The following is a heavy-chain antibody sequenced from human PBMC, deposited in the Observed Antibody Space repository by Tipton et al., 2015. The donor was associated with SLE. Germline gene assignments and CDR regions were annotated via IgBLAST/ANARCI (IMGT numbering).Heavy chain of an antibody. D-gene: IGHD3-10*01. Sequence: SLRLSCVDSGFTFSSYGMHWVRQAPGKGLEWVAVIWYDGSNKYYADSVKGRFTISRDNSKNTLYLQMSSLRVEDTAVYYCARVVGSGSPDYWGQGTLVTVSS. J-gene: IGHJ4*02. CDR3: ARVVGSGSPDY. V-gene: IGHV3-33*08. CDR2: IWYDGSNK. CDR1: GFTFSSYG.